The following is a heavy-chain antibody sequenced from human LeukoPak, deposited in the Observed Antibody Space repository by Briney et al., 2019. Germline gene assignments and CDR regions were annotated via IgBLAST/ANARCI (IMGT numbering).Heavy chain of an antibody. CDR1: GGSISSHY. CDR3: AREKRGSGWESYYYYYMGV. J-gene: IGHJ6*03. CDR2: IYYSGST. D-gene: IGHD6-19*01. V-gene: IGHV4-59*11. Sequence: SETLSLTCTVSGGSISSHYWSWIRQPPGKGLEWIGYIYYSGSTNYNPSLKSRVTISVDTSKNQFSLKLSSVTAADTAVYYCAREKRGSGWESYYYYYMGVWGKGTTVTVSS.